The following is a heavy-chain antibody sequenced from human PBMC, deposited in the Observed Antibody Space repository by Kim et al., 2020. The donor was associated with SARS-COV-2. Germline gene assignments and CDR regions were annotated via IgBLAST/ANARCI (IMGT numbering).Heavy chain of an antibody. Sequence: GGSLRLSCAASGFTFSSYAMSWVRQAPGKGLEWVSAISGSGGSTYYADSVKGRFTIYRDNSKNTLYLQMNSLRAEDTAVYYCAKDMGIVVGVAATRDFDSWGEGAMVTVSS. CDR3: AKDMGIVVGVAATRDFDS. J-gene: IGHJ3*02. CDR2: ISGSGGST. D-gene: IGHD2-15*01. V-gene: IGHV3-23*01. CDR1: GFTFSSYA.